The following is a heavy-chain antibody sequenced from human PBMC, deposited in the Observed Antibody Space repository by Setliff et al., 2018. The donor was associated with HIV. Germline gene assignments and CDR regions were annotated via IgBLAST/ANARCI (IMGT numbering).Heavy chain of an antibody. CDR1: GGSISSSSYY. Sequence: SETLSLTCTVSGGSISSSSYYWSWIRQPAGKGLEWIGRIYITGSTSYNPSLKSRVTISIDTSKSQFSLKLSSVTAADTAVYYCASRENPRGGYPKGWFDPWGQGTLVTVSS. CDR2: IYITGST. V-gene: IGHV4-61*02. D-gene: IGHD3-22*01. J-gene: IGHJ5*02. CDR3: ASRENPRGGYPKGWFDP.